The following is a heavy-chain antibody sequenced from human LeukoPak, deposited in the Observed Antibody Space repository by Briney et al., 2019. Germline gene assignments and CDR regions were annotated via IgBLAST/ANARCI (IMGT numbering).Heavy chain of an antibody. V-gene: IGHV4-39*01. J-gene: IGHJ6*03. CDR1: GGSISSSSYY. CDR3: ARQGRITLFGVDIGGGYYMDV. CDR2: IYYSGST. Sequence: SETLSLTCTVSGGSISSSSYYWGWIRQPPGKGLEWIGSIYYSGSTYYNPSLKSRVTISVDTSKNQFSLKLSSVTAADTAVYFCARQGRITLFGVDIGGGYYMDVWGKGATVTVSS. D-gene: IGHD3-3*01.